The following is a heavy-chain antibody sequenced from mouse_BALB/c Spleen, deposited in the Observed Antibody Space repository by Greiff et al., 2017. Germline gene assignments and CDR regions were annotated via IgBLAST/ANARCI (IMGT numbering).Heavy chain of an antibody. D-gene: IGHD1-1*01. Sequence: DVMLVESGGGLVQPGGSRKLSCAASGFTFSSFGMHWVRQAPEKGLEWVAYISSGSSTIYYADTVKGRFTISRDNPKNTLFLQMTSLRSEDTAMYYCARRAVVATYYFDYWGQGTTLTVSS. CDR1: GFTFSSFG. J-gene: IGHJ2*01. CDR3: ARRAVVATYYFDY. V-gene: IGHV5-17*02. CDR2: ISSGSSTI.